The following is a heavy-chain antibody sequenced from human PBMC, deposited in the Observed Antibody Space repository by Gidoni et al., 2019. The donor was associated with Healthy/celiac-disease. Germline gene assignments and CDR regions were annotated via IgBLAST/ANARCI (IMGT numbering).Heavy chain of an antibody. CDR3: ARDFGTVNFDY. Sequence: QLPLPDSVPGLVKPSETLSLTCPVSGRSISSSSYYWGWISQPPGKGLEWIGSIYYSGSTYYNPSLKSRVTISVDTSKNQFALKLSSVTAADTAVYYCARDFGTVNFDYWGQGTLVTVSS. V-gene: IGHV4-39*07. J-gene: IGHJ4*02. CDR1: GRSISSSSYY. CDR2: IYYSGST. D-gene: IGHD4-17*01.